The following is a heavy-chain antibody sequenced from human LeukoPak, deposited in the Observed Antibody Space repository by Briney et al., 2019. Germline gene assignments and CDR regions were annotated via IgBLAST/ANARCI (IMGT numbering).Heavy chain of an antibody. D-gene: IGHD3-10*01. Sequence: PSETLSLTCTVSGYSISSGYYWGWIRQPPGKGLEWIGSIYHSGSTYYNPSLKSRVTISVDTSKNQFSLKLSSVTAADTAVYYCARDTESYIDYWGQGTLVTVSS. CDR1: GYSISSGYY. CDR3: ARDTESYIDY. CDR2: IYHSGST. V-gene: IGHV4-38-2*02. J-gene: IGHJ4*02.